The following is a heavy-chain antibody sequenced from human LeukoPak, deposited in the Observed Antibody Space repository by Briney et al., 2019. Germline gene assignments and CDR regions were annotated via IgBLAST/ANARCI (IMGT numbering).Heavy chain of an antibody. D-gene: IGHD6-19*01. V-gene: IGHV3-11*04. Sequence: GGSLRLSCAASGFIFSDHYMSWIRLAPGKGLEWVAYISSGGSTIYYADSVKGRFTISRDNAKNSLYLQMNSLRAEDTALYYCARGPSVGSGWSPDLWGQGTLVTVSS. CDR1: GFIFSDHY. CDR3: ARGPSVGSGWSPDL. CDR2: ISSGGSTI. J-gene: IGHJ5*02.